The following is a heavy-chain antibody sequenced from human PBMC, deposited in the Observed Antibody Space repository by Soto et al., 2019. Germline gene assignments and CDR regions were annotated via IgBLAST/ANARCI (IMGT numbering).Heavy chain of an antibody. Sequence: SLRLSCAASGFTFDDYAMHWVRQAPGKGLEWVSGISWHSGSIGYAESEKGRFTNSGDNAKNSLYLQMNSLRAEDTDLYYCPKDITHHYYTFDGMDFWGQGSTPTASS. CDR2: ISWHSGSI. CDR1: GFTFDDYA. J-gene: IGHJ6*02. CDR3: PKDITHHYYTFDGMDF. V-gene: IGHV3-9*01.